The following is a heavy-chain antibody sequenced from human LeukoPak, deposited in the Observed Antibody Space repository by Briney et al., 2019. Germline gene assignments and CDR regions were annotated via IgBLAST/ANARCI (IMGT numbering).Heavy chain of an antibody. J-gene: IGHJ4*02. Sequence: SETLSLTCTVSGGSISSYYWSWIRQPPGKGLEWIEYIYYSGSTNYNPSLKRRVTITVDTSMNQFSLKLSSVTAADTAVYYCARDRFWYFDYWGQGTLVTVSS. V-gene: IGHV4-59*01. CDR3: ARDRFWYFDY. CDR1: GGSISSYY. CDR2: IYYSGST.